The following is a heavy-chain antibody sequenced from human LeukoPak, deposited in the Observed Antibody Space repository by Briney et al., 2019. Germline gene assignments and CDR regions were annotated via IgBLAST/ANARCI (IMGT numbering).Heavy chain of an antibody. CDR1: GYTLAELS. D-gene: IGHD5-18*01. V-gene: IGHV1-24*01. CDR3: ATQDVDPTMGTGGYSDAFDV. CDR2: FDPEDGET. Sequence: AXVKVSCKLSGYTLAELSIHWVRQVPGKGLEWMGGFDPEDGETFFAQKLQGRVTMTEDTSTDTAYMELSSLRYEDTAVYYCATQDVDPTMGTGGYSDAFDVWGQGTLVTVSS. J-gene: IGHJ3*01.